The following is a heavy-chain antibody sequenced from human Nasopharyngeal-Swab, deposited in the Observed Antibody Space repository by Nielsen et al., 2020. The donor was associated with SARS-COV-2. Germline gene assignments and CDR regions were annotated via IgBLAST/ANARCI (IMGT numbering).Heavy chain of an antibody. V-gene: IGHV3-66*01. J-gene: IGHJ6*03. CDR3: ARSRNYYYYMDV. CDR2: LYSGGNT. Sequence: GESLKISCAASGFTVSSNYMNWVCQPPGKGLEWISVLYSGGNTYYAGSVKGRFTISRDNSKSTLYLQMNNLRAEDTAVYYCARSRNYYYYMDVWGKGTTVTVSS. CDR1: GFTVSSNY.